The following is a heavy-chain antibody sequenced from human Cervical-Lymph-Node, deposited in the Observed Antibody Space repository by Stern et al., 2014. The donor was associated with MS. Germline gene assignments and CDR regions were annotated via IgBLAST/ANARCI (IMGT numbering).Heavy chain of an antibody. Sequence: EVQLVESGAEVKKPGESLKISCKGSGYTFTNNWIAWVRQMPGKGLEWMGIIYPDAPDIRSSPSLQGQVTISADKSIGTASLQWSSLKAADSAVYYWANPPPRRKWDDPNYGMDVWGQGTTVTVSS. CDR1: GYTFTNNW. J-gene: IGHJ6*02. CDR2: IYPDAPDI. D-gene: IGHD1-1*01. V-gene: IGHV5-51*03. CDR3: ANPPPRRKWDDPNYGMDV.